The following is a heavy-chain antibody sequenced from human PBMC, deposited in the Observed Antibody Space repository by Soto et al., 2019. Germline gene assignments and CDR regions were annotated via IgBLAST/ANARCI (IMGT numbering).Heavy chain of an antibody. D-gene: IGHD4-4*01. Sequence: QVQLVQSGTEVRKPGSSVQVSCKVSGGTFRSNGISWVRQVPGQGLEWMGGIIPIFGTVNYALKFLGRLSITADKSTSTAYMELSGLRPEDTAVYYCARDEGVTGMTTILDYWGQGTLVTVSS. J-gene: IGHJ4*02. V-gene: IGHV1-69*14. CDR3: ARDEGVTGMTTILDY. CDR2: IIPIFGTV. CDR1: GGTFRSNG.